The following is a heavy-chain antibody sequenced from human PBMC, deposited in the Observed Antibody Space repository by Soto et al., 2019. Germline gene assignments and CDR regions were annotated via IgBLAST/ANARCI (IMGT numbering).Heavy chain of an antibody. CDR2: ISAYNGNT. J-gene: IGHJ6*03. CDR3: ARAGSGYYYYMDV. Sequence: QVQLVQSGAEVKKPGASVKVSCKASGYTFTSYGISWVRQAPGQGLEWMGWISAYNGNTNYGQKLPGRVTMTTDRSTSTAYIELRSLRSDDPDVYYRARAGSGYYYYMDVWGKGTTVTVSS. CDR1: GYTFTSYG. D-gene: IGHD3-10*01. V-gene: IGHV1-18*01.